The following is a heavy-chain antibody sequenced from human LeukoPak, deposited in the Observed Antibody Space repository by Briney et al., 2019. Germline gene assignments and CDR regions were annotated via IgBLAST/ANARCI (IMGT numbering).Heavy chain of an antibody. Sequence: SETLSLTCTVSGGSISSYYWSWIRQHPGKGLEWIGYIYYSGSTYYNPSLKSRVTISVDTSKNQFSLKLSSVTAADTAVYYCARVYCSSTSCYRGGWFDPWGQGTLVTVSS. CDR2: IYYSGST. CDR3: ARVYCSSTSCYRGGWFDP. J-gene: IGHJ5*02. D-gene: IGHD2-2*02. V-gene: IGHV4-59*06. CDR1: GGSISSYY.